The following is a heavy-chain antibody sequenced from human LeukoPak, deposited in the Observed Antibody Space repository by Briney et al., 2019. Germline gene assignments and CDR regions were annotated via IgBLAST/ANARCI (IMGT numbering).Heavy chain of an antibody. J-gene: IGHJ6*03. CDR1: GGSFSGYY. Sequence: KPSETLSLTXAVYGGSFSGYYWSWIRQSPGKGLEWLGEINHSGSTNDNPSLKSRVTISVDTSKNQFSLKLSSVTAADTAVYYCARGLGYGSGSFGYYMDVWGKGTTVTVSS. V-gene: IGHV4-34*01. CDR2: INHSGST. D-gene: IGHD3-10*01. CDR3: ARGLGYGSGSFGYYMDV.